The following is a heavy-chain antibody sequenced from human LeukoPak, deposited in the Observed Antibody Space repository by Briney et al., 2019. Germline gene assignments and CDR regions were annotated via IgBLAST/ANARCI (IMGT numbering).Heavy chain of an antibody. CDR2: IIPILGIA. Sequence: SVKVSCKASGGTFSSYAISWVRQAPGQGLEWMGRIIPILGIANYAQKFQGRVTITADKSTSTAYMELSSLRSEDTAVYYCARVRSGSYSAGDYWGQGTLVTVSS. CDR3: ARVRSGSYSAGDY. CDR1: GGTFSSYA. V-gene: IGHV1-69*04. J-gene: IGHJ4*02. D-gene: IGHD1-26*01.